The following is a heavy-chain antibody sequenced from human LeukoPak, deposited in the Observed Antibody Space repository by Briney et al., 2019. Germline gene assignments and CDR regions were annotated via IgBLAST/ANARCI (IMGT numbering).Heavy chain of an antibody. CDR1: GFTFSSYG. Sequence: GGSLRLSCAASGFTFSSYGMHWVRQAPGKGLEWVAVIWYDGSNKYYADSVKGRLTISRDNSKNTLYLQMNSLRAEDTAVYYCAKDYGSGSYYTLYYWGQGTLVTVSS. CDR3: AKDYGSGSYYTLYY. J-gene: IGHJ4*02. V-gene: IGHV3-33*06. CDR2: IWYDGSNK. D-gene: IGHD3-10*01.